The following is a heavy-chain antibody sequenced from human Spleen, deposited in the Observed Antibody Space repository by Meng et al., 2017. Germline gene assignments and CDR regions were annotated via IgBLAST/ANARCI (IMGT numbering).Heavy chain of an antibody. CDR2: ISGDST. J-gene: IGHJ1*01. CDR3: AREGGYYGSGSAEYFQH. D-gene: IGHD3-10*01. CDR1: GFTVSSNE. Sequence: GESLKISCAASGFTVSSNEMSWVRQAPGKGLEWVSSISGDSTYFADSGKGRFTISRDNSKNTLYLQINSLRAEDTAVYYCAREGGYYGSGSAEYFQHWGQGTLVTVSS. V-gene: IGHV3-38-3*01.